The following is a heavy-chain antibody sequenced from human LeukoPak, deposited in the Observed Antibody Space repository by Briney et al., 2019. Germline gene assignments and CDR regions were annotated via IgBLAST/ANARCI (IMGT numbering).Heavy chain of an antibody. CDR2: VSGTSRDI. CDR3: ARMTIESIGWYFDV. D-gene: IGHD3-16*02. CDR1: GFTLSQYS. V-gene: IGHV3-21*01. J-gene: IGHJ2*01. Sequence: GGSLRVSCVASGFTLSQYSMSWVRQAPGKGLEWVSFVSGTSRDIYYTDSVKGRFTISRDNAKNSLCLQMNSLTAADTAIYFCARMTIESIGWYFDVWGRGTLVTVSS.